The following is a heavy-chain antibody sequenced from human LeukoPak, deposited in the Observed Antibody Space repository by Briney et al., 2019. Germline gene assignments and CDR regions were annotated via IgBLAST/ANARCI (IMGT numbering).Heavy chain of an antibody. J-gene: IGHJ4*02. CDR1: GYTFTGYY. Sequence: AASVKVSCKASGYTFTGYYMLWVRQAPGQGLEWMGWINPNSGGTNYAQQFQGRLTMTRDTSISTAYMELSRLRSDDTAVYYCARVKTMIIVVSLFDYWGQGTLVTVSS. CDR2: INPNSGGT. CDR3: ARVKTMIIVVSLFDY. D-gene: IGHD3-22*01. V-gene: IGHV1-2*02.